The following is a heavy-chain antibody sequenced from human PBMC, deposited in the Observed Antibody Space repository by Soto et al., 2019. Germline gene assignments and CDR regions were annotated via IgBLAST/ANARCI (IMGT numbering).Heavy chain of an antibody. D-gene: IGHD6-25*01. V-gene: IGHV3-23*01. CDR2: ISGSGGST. J-gene: IGHJ6*02. Sequence: GGSLRLSCAASGFTFSSYAMSWVRQAPGKGLEWVSAISGSGGSTYYADSVKGRFTISRDNSKNTLYLQMNSLRAEDTAVYYCSTAACGDYFFDGLDVWGQGTTVTVSS. CDR1: GFTFSSYA. CDR3: STAACGDYFFDGLDV.